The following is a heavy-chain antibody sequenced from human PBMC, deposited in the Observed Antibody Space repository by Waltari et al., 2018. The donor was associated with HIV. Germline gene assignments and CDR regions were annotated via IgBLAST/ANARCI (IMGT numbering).Heavy chain of an antibody. V-gene: IGHV3-21*01. CDR1: GFTFNNYN. Sequence: HLVESGGGLVKPGGSLRRPCVASGFTFNNYNMNWARQAPGKGLEWVSSITTSGHNIYYADSVKGRFTISRDNATNSVYLQMNSLRVEDTAAYFCARVVDVSLHLYHYPLMDVWGKGTTVTVAS. CDR2: ITTSGHNI. J-gene: IGHJ6*03. D-gene: IGHD1-26*01. CDR3: ARVVDVSLHLYHYPLMDV.